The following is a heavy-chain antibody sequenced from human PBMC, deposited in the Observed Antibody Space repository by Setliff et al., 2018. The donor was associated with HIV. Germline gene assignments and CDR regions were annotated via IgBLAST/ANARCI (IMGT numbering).Heavy chain of an antibody. Sequence: ASVKVSCKASGYSFTDYYIHWVRQAPGQGLEWMGIINPSGGSTSYAQKFQGRVTMTRDTSTSTVYKELSSLGSEDTAGYYCARAGGGTGTDDAFDIWGQGTMGTVSS. D-gene: IGHD1-1*01. CDR1: GYSFTDYY. J-gene: IGHJ3*02. CDR3: ARAGGGTGTDDAFDI. CDR2: INPSGGST. V-gene: IGHV1-46*01.